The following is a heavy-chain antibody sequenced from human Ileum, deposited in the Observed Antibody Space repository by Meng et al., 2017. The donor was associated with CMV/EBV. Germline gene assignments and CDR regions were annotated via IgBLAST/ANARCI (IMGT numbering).Heavy chain of an antibody. V-gene: IGHV3-21*01. CDR3: ARDNEGYGEFDP. Sequence: CAASGFTFSRYRMNWVRQAPGKGLEWVSSITSRSSYIYYADSVKGRFTISRDNAKNSLYLQMNSLRAEDTAVYYCARDNEGYGEFDPWGQGTLVTVSS. CDR1: GFTFSRYR. D-gene: IGHD4-17*01. CDR2: ITSRSSYI. J-gene: IGHJ5*02.